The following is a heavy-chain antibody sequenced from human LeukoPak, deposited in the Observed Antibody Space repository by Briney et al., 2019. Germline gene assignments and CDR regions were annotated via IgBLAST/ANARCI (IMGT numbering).Heavy chain of an antibody. CDR2: IYPGDSDT. D-gene: IGHD2-2*01. Sequence: PGESLKISCKGSGFTFTTYWIGWVRQMPGKGLEWMGIIYPGDSDTKYSPSFQGQVTISADKSISTAYLQWSSLKASDTAMYYCARPCSGTTCPIYYWGQGTLVTVSS. CDR1: GFTFTTYW. V-gene: IGHV5-51*01. J-gene: IGHJ4*02. CDR3: ARPCSGTTCPIYY.